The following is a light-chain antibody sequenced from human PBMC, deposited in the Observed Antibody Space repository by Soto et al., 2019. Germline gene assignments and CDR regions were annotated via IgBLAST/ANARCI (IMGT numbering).Light chain of an antibody. J-gene: IGKJ2*01. CDR3: QHTTDVT. CDR1: SSSKW. Sequence: DIQMTNTPSTLAASVGETVTMTCRSSSKWLAWYQKKPGKAPKLLIYDVSNLERGVPPRFSGSTSGAESTLTITGLQPDDLGTYDCQHTTDVTFGEGTKVDI. V-gene: IGKV1-5*01. CDR2: DVS.